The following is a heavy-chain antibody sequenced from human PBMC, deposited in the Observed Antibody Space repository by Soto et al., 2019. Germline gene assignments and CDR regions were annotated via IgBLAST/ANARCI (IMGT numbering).Heavy chain of an antibody. J-gene: IGHJ4*02. D-gene: IGHD1-1*01. CDR3: GRYGHGNLVY. CDR2: VNQDGSDK. Sequence: GPSLRLSCAASVCTFTTDCMALVRQAPGMGPEWVANVNQDGSDKNHVDSVKGRFTISRDNAGNSLYLQMLSPRAEDTAVYYFGRYGHGNLVYWAQGTLVTVSS. CDR1: VCTFTTDC. V-gene: IGHV3-7*01.